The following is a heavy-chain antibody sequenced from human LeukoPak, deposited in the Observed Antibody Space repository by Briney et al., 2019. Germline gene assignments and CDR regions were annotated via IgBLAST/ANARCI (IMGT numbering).Heavy chain of an antibody. V-gene: IGHV3-23*01. CDR3: AKDATWGRYFDWLLPLDY. CDR2: ISGSGGST. D-gene: IGHD3-9*01. Sequence: TGGSLRLSCAASGFTFSSYAMSCVRQAPGKGLEWVSAISGSGGSTYYADSVKGRFTISRDNSKNTLYLQMNSLRAEDTAVYYCAKDATWGRYFDWLLPLDYWGQGTLVTVSS. CDR1: GFTFSSYA. J-gene: IGHJ4*02.